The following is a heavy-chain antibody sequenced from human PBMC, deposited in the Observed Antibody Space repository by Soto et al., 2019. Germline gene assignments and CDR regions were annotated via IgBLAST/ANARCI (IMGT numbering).Heavy chain of an antibody. V-gene: IGHV5-51*01. CDR2: IYPGDSDT. CDR3: ARTSAAGKYYYGMDV. J-gene: IGHJ6*02. D-gene: IGHD6-13*01. CDR1: GYTFTSNW. Sequence: GESLKISCKGSGYTFTSNWIGWVRQMPGKGLEWMGIIYPGDSDTRYSPSFQGQVTISADKSISTGYLQWSSLKASDTAMYYCARTSAAGKYYYGMDVWGQGTTVTVSS.